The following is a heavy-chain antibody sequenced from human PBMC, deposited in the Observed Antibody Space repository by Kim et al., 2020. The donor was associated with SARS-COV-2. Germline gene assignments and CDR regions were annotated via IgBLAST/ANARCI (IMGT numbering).Heavy chain of an antibody. J-gene: IGHJ6*01. Sequence: GGSLRLSCAASGFSFGDSPMHWVRQAPGKGLEWVSGIGGDSRSIGYADSVKGRVTISRDNAKNSLYLQMASLGPEDTALYYCAKDTTNNHTKYDGMDVWG. V-gene: IGHV3-9*01. CDR3: AKDTTNNHTKYDGMDV. D-gene: IGHD3-3*01. CDR2: IGGDSRSI. CDR1: GFSFGDSP.